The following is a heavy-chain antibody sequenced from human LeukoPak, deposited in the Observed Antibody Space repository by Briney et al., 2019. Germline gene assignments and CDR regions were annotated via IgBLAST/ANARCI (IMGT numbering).Heavy chain of an antibody. CDR2: ISYDGSNK. Sequence: SCKASGYTFTSYAMHWVRQAPGKGLEWVAVISYDGSNKYYADSVKGRFTISRDNSKNTLYLQMNSLRAEDTAVYYCARDLLIAARTDYWGQGTLVTVSS. CDR3: ARDLLIAARTDY. D-gene: IGHD6-6*01. J-gene: IGHJ4*02. CDR1: GYTFTSYA. V-gene: IGHV3-30-3*01.